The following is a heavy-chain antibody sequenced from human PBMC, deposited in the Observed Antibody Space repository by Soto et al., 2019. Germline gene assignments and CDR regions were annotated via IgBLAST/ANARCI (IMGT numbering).Heavy chain of an antibody. Sequence: GGSLRLSCAASGFTFSDYYMSWIRQAPGKGLEWVSYISSSGSTIYYADSVKGRFTISRDNAKNSLYLQMNSLRAEDTAVYHWARGSYNWNDAETGGAFDIWGQGTMVTVSS. V-gene: IGHV3-11*01. J-gene: IGHJ3*02. D-gene: IGHD1-1*01. CDR2: ISSSGSTI. CDR1: GFTFSDYY. CDR3: ARGSYNWNDAETGGAFDI.